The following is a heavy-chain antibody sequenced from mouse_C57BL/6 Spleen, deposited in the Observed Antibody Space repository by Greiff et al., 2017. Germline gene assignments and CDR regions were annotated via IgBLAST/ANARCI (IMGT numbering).Heavy chain of an antibody. CDR1: GYTFTSYW. D-gene: IGHD3-2*02. V-gene: IGHV1-50*01. J-gene: IGHJ2*01. Sequence: QVQLQQPGAELVKPGASVKLSCKASGYTFTSYWMQWVKQRPGQGLAWIGEIDPSDSYTNYNQKFKGKATLTVYTSSSTAYMQRSSLTSEDSAVYYCARIENSSNYWGQGTTLTVSS. CDR3: ARIENSSNY. CDR2: IDPSDSYT.